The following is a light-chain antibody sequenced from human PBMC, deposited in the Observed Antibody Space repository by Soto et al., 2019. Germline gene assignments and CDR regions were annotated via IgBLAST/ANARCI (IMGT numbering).Light chain of an antibody. CDR1: QSVSSY. CDR2: DAS. V-gene: IGKV3-11*01. J-gene: IGKJ2*01. Sequence: EIVLTQSPATLSLSPGERATLSCRASQSVSSYLAWYQQKPGQAPRLLIYDASNRATGIPARFSGSGSGTDYTLTISSQEPEDFAVYYCQQRSNWYTFGQGTKLEIK. CDR3: QQRSNWYT.